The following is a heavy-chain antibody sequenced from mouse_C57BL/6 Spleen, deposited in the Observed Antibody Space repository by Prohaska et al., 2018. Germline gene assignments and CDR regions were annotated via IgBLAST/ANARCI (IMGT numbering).Heavy chain of an antibody. CDR3: ARDGSNYGRDY. D-gene: IGHD2-5*01. J-gene: IGHJ2*01. CDR2: ISDGGSYT. Sequence: EVQLVESGGGLVKPGGSLNLSCAASGFTFSSYAMSWVRQTPEKRLEWVSTISDGGSYTYYPDNVKGRFTISRDNAKNNLYLQMSHLKSEDTAMYYCARDGSNYGRDYWGQGTTLTVSS. V-gene: IGHV5-4*01. CDR1: GFTFSSYA.